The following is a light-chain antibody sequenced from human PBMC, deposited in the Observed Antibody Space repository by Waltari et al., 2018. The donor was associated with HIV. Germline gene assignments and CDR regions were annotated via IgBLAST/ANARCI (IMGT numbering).Light chain of an antibody. J-gene: IGLJ2*01. Sequence: QSALTQPRSVSGSPGQSVTISCTGTSSDFGGYKYISWYQQHPGKAPKLMIYDVSERPSGVPDRFSGSKFGNTASLTISGLQAEDEADYYCCSYRDNYTLVFGGGTKVTVL. CDR2: DVS. CDR3: CSYRDNYTLV. CDR1: SSDFGGYKY. V-gene: IGLV2-11*01.